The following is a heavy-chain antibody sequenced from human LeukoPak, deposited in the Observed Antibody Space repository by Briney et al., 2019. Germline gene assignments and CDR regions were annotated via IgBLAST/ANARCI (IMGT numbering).Heavy chain of an antibody. CDR1: GYTFTSYD. J-gene: IGHJ4*02. V-gene: IGHV1-8*01. CDR3: ARGCSSTTCSWPFDY. D-gene: IGHD2-2*01. Sequence: ASVKVSCKASGYTFTSYDIHWVRQATGQGLEWMGWMSPNSGNTVYAQKFQGRVTMTRNTSISTAYMELRSLSSEDTAVYYCARGCSSTTCSWPFDYWGQGTLVTVSS. CDR2: MSPNSGNT.